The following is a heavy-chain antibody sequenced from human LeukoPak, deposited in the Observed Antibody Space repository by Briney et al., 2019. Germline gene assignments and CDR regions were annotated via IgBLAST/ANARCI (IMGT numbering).Heavy chain of an antibody. V-gene: IGHV4-34*01. Sequence: SETLSLTCAVYGGSFSGYYWSWIRQPPGKGLEWIGEINQSGSTNYNPSLKSRVTISVDTSKNQFSLKLSSVTAADTAVYYCARVVSEDIVLMVYARHFDYWGQGTLVTVSS. D-gene: IGHD2-8*01. J-gene: IGHJ4*02. CDR2: INQSGST. CDR1: GGSFSGYY. CDR3: ARVVSEDIVLMVYARHFDY.